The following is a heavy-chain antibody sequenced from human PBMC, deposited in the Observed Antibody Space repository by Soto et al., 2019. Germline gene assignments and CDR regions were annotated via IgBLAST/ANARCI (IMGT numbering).Heavy chain of an antibody. D-gene: IGHD1-1*01. CDR3: ARGGNDIDY. CDR2: IRAYNGST. V-gene: IGHV1-18*01. J-gene: IGHJ4*02. CDR1: GYTFTSYG. Sequence: QVQLVQSGAEVKKHGASVKVSCKASGYTFTSYGISWVRQAPGQGLEGMGWIRAYNGSTNYAQKLQGRVTMTTDPFTSTAYMELRSLRSDEPAVYYCARGGNDIDYWGQGTLVPVSS.